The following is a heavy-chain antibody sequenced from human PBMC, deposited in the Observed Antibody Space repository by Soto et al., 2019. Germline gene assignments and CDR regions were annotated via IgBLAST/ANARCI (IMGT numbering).Heavy chain of an antibody. CDR1: GGTFSSYA. Sequence: QVQLVQSGAEVKKPGSSVKVSCKASGGTFSSYAISWVRQAPGQALEWMGGIIPIFGTANYAQKFQGRVTITADEYTSKAYMELGSLRSEDTAVYYCALYHWNPTSWFDPWGQGTLVSVSS. J-gene: IGHJ5*02. D-gene: IGHD1-20*01. CDR3: ALYHWNPTSWFDP. V-gene: IGHV1-69*01. CDR2: IIPIFGTA.